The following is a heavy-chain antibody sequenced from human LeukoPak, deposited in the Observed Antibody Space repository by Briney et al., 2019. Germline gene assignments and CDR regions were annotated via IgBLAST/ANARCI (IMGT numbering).Heavy chain of an antibody. CDR2: IYPGDSDT. CDR1: GYSFTSYW. J-gene: IGHJ4*02. V-gene: IGHV5-51*01. D-gene: IGHD2-2*01. CDR3: ARFTTTLVGYCSSTSCSAAFDY. Sequence: GESLKISCKGSGYSFTSYWLGWVRQMPGKGLEWMGIIYPGDSDTRYSPSFQGQVTISADKSISTAYLQWSSLKASDTAMYYCARFTTTLVGYCSSTSCSAAFDYWGQGTLVTVSS.